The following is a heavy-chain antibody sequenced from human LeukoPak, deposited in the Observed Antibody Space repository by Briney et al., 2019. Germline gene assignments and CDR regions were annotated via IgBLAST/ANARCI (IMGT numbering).Heavy chain of an antibody. D-gene: IGHD6-6*01. V-gene: IGHV3-23*01. CDR2: VGGSGHVT. J-gene: IGHJ6*02. CDR1: GFIFSTYV. CDR3: AKDKYSSSSYYYYGMDV. Sequence: PGGSLRLSCAASGFIFSTYVMSWVRQAPGKGLEWVSSVGGSGHVTYYADSVKGRFTISRDNSKNTLYLQMNSLRAEDTAVYYCAKDKYSSSSYYYYGMDVWGQGTTVTVSS.